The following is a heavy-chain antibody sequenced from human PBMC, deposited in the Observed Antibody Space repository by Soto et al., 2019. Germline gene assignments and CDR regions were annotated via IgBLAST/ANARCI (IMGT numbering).Heavy chain of an antibody. Sequence: QVQLVQSGVEVKKPGASVKVSCKASGYTFPNYGINWVRQAPGQGLEWMGWISAYNGNTDYAQKLQGRVTMTTDTSTTTAYMEVTNLRSDDTAVYYCARYVIPYCGSDCYPGDFHHWGQGTLVIVSS. V-gene: IGHV1-18*04. CDR3: ARYVIPYCGSDCYPGDFHH. CDR1: GYTFPNYG. D-gene: IGHD2-21*02. CDR2: ISAYNGNT. J-gene: IGHJ1*01.